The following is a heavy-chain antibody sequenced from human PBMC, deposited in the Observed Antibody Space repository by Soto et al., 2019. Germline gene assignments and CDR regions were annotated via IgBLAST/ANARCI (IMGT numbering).Heavy chain of an antibody. CDR3: GRALRQWLADAFDI. CDR1: GFAFSSYS. V-gene: IGHV3-7*01. Sequence: GGSLRLSCAASGFAFSSYSMAWVRQAPGKGLQWVANIDQQETETHYVESLKGRFTISRDNAKNSLYLQMNSLRDEDTAVYYCGRALRQWLADAFDIWGRGTMVTVSS. J-gene: IGHJ3*02. CDR2: IDQQETET. D-gene: IGHD6-19*01.